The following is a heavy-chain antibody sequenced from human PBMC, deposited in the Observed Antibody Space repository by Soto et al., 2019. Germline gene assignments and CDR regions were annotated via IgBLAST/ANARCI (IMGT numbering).Heavy chain of an antibody. CDR1: GYTFTSYG. D-gene: IGHD6-19*01. CDR3: ARYDLQWLDPSGGFDY. CDR2: ISAYNGNT. V-gene: IGHV1-18*01. Sequence: ASVKVSCKASGYTFTSYGISWVRQAPGQGLEWMGWISAYNGNTNYAQKLQGRVTMTTDTSTSTAYMELRSLRSDDTAVYYCARYDLQWLDPSGGFDYWGQGTLVTVSS. J-gene: IGHJ4*02.